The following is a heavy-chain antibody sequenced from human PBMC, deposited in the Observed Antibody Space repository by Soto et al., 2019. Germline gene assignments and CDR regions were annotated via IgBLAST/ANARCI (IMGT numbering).Heavy chain of an antibody. CDR3: AREYMAPGHGWFDP. Sequence: QVQLVQSGAEVKKPGSSVKVSCKASEGTFSSYAISWVRQAPGQGLEWMGGIIPIFGTANYAQKFQGRVTITVDESTSTAYMELSSLRSEDTAVYYCAREYMAPGHGWFDPWGQGTLVTVSS. CDR1: EGTFSSYA. J-gene: IGHJ5*02. CDR2: IIPIFGTA. V-gene: IGHV1-69*01. D-gene: IGHD3-10*01.